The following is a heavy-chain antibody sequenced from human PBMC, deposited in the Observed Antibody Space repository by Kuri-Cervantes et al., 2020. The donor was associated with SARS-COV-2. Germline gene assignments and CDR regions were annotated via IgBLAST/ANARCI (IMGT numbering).Heavy chain of an antibody. CDR3: VREKGGWLQGDY. J-gene: IGHJ4*02. V-gene: IGHV3-7*01. Sequence: GESLKISCTASGFPISDRAYWMTWVRQTPGKGLEWVANIKHDGSWRFYVDSVKGRFTISRDNAKNSLYLQMDSLRAEDTAVYYCVREKGGWLQGDYWGQGTLVTVSS. CDR2: IKHDGSWR. CDR1: GFPISDRAYW. D-gene: IGHD5-24*01.